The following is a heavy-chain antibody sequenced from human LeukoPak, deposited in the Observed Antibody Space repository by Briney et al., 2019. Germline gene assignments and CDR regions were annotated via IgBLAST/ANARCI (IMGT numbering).Heavy chain of an antibody. CDR3: ARGYGSGSYNWFDP. CDR2: INPNSGGT. V-gene: IGHV1-2*06. CDR1: GYTFTGYY. D-gene: IGHD3-10*01. J-gene: IGHJ5*02. Sequence: ASVKVSCKASGYTFTGYYMHWVRQAPGQGLESMGRINPNSGGTNYAQKFQGRVTMTRDTSISTAYMELSRLRSDDTAVYYCARGYGSGSYNWFDPWGQGTLVTVSS.